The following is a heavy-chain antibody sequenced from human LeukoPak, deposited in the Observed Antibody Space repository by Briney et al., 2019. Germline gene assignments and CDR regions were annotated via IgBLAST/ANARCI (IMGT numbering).Heavy chain of an antibody. CDR1: GYTFTGYY. D-gene: IGHD1-26*01. V-gene: IGHV1-2*02. CDR3: ARDAGRGELKFDY. Sequence: ASVKVSCKASGYTFTGYYIHWVRQAPGQGLEWMGWINPNSGGTNYAQKFQGRVTMTRDTSISTAYMELSRLRSDDTAVYYCARDAGRGELKFDYWGQGTLVTVSS. J-gene: IGHJ4*02. CDR2: INPNSGGT.